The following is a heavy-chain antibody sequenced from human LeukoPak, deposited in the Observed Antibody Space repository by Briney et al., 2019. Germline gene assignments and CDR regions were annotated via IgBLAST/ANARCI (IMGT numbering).Heavy chain of an antibody. D-gene: IGHD2-2*03. J-gene: IGHJ4*02. CDR1: GNSFPTYW. CDR3: ARPPSRGYSSSFEY. Sequence: GGSLKISCKGSGNSFPTYWIAWVRQIPGKGLEWMGLIYPDESNIKYSPSFQGQFTISADKSISTVYLQWSSLKASDTAMYYCARPPSRGYSSSFEYWGQGTLVTVSS. CDR2: IYPDESNI. V-gene: IGHV5-51*01.